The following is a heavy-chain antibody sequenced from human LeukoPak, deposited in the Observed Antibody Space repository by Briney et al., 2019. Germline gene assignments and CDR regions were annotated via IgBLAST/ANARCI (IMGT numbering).Heavy chain of an antibody. CDR3: AKDGEGDYFDY. D-gene: IGHD3-16*01. V-gene: IGHV3-30*18. Sequence: GGSLGPSCAVSGFTFRSYGMLWVRQAPGKGLEWVAVISYDGSNKYYADSVKGRFTISRDNSKNTLYLQMNSLRAEDTAVYYCAKDGEGDYFDYWGQGTLVTVSS. J-gene: IGHJ4*02. CDR2: ISYDGSNK. CDR1: GFTFRSYG.